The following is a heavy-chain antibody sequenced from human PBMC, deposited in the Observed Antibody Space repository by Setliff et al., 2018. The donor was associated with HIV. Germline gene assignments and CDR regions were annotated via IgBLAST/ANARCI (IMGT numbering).Heavy chain of an antibody. CDR2: ISTYNGKT. CDR1: GYTFNSYG. V-gene: IGHV1-18*01. CDR3: ARDGMVRGVRRKLDY. D-gene: IGHD3-10*01. J-gene: IGHJ4*02. Sequence: ASVKVSCKASGYTFNSYGISWVRQAPGQGLEWMGWISTYNGKTKYAKKFQGRVTVTTDTSTSTAYMDLRSLGSDDTAVYYCARDGMVRGVRRKLDYWGRGTLVTVSS.